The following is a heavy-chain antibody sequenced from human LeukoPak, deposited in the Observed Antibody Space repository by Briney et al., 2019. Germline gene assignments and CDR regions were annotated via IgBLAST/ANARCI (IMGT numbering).Heavy chain of an antibody. D-gene: IGHD3-10*01. CDR3: AKSGPMVRGPLDY. J-gene: IGHJ4*02. V-gene: IGHV3-30*18. Sequence: GGSLRLSCAASGLNFSSYGMHWVRQAPGQGRGGGAVISYDGSNKYCADSVKGRFTISRDNSKNTLYLQMNSLRAEDTAVYYCAKSGPMVRGPLDYWGQGTLVTVSS. CDR2: ISYDGSNK. CDR1: GLNFSSYG.